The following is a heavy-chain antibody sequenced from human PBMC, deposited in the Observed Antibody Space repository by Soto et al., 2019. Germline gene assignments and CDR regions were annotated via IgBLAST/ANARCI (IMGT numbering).Heavy chain of an antibody. CDR3: ARARHNWNYPGNWFDP. V-gene: IGHV3-30-3*01. D-gene: IGHD1-7*01. J-gene: IGHJ5*02. Sequence: QVQLVESGGGLVRPGGSLRLSCAASGFTFSSYAMHWVRQAPGKGLEWVAVISYDGSNKYYADSVKGRFTISRDNSKNTLYLQMNSLRAEDTAVYYCARARHNWNYPGNWFDPWGQGTLVTVSS. CDR1: GFTFSSYA. CDR2: ISYDGSNK.